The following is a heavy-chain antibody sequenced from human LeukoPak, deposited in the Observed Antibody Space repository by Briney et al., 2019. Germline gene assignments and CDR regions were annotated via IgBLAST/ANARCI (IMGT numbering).Heavy chain of an antibody. CDR3: TTSGWLKYYFDY. CDR2: IKQDGSEK. D-gene: IGHD6-19*01. Sequence: GGSLRLSCAASGFTFRNFWMTWVRQAPGKGLEWVANIKQDGSEKHYVDSVKGRFTISRDNAKNSLYLQMNSLRAEDTAVYYCTTSGWLKYYFDYWGQGTLVTVSS. V-gene: IGHV3-7*03. CDR1: GFTFRNFW. J-gene: IGHJ4*02.